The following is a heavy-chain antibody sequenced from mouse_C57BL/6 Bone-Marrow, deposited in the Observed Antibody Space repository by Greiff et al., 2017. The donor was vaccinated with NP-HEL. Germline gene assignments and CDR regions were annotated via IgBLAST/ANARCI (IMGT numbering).Heavy chain of an antibody. J-gene: IGHJ4*01. CDR1: GYTFTSYW. V-gene: IGHV1-69*01. CDR3: ARYGYYAMDY. D-gene: IGHD1-1*01. Sequence: QVQLQQPGAELVMPGASVKLSCKASGYTFTSYWMHWVKQRPGQGLEWIGEIDPSDSYTNYNQKFKGKSTLTVDKSSSTAYMQLSSLTSEDSAVYYCARYGYYAMDYWGQGTSVIVSS. CDR2: IDPSDSYT.